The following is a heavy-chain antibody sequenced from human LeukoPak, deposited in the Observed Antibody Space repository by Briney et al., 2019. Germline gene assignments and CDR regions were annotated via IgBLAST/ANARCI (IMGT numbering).Heavy chain of an antibody. D-gene: IGHD5-18*01. J-gene: IGHJ4*02. Sequence: VASVNVSCKASGGTFSSYAISWVRQAPGQGLEWMGWINAYNGKTNYAQKFQDRVTMTTDTSTSTVYMELRSLRSDDTAVYYCARGGDTSNYFDYWGQGTLVTVSS. CDR1: GGTFSSYA. CDR3: ARGGDTSNYFDY. V-gene: IGHV1-18*01. CDR2: INAYNGKT.